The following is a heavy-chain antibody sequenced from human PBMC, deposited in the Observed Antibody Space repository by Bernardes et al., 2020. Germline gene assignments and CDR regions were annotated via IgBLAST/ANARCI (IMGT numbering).Heavy chain of an antibody. Sequence: GGSLRLSCAAAGFTFSSYAMSGVRQAPGKGLEWVSTISGSGGNTYYADSVKGRFTISRDNSKSTLYLQMNSLRAEDTAVHYCARIAAAAKDWYFDLWGRGALVTVSS. J-gene: IGHJ2*01. CDR2: ISGSGGNT. V-gene: IGHV3-23*01. CDR1: GFTFSSYA. CDR3: ARIAAAAKDWYFDL. D-gene: IGHD6-13*01.